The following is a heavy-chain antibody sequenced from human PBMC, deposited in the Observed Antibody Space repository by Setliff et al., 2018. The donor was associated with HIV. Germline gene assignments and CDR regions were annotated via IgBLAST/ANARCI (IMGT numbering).Heavy chain of an antibody. D-gene: IGHD2-2*01. V-gene: IGHV3-11*01. CDR3: ARAALRYCTSTSCPRVDAFDI. Sequence: GESLTISCVASGFTFSDYYMIWIRQAPGQGLEWVSYISTSSATKYYADSVKGRFTISRDNAKNSLYLQMNSVRADDTAVYYCARAALRYCTSTSCPRVDAFDIWGQGTMVTVSS. CDR2: ISTSSATK. CDR1: GFTFSDYY. J-gene: IGHJ3*02.